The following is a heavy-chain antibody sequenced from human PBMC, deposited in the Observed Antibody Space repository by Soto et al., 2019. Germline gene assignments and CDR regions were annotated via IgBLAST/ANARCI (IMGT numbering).Heavy chain of an antibody. CDR2: LSGSSLTV. Sequence: EVQLLESGGGLVQPGGSLRLTCAASGFTFGSYGMSWVRQAPGKGLEWVSSLSGSSLTVYYADSVKGRFTISRDNSDNTLFLEMTSLRAEDTAFYYCAKDPRIAARPIGYFDPWGQGTLVTVSS. CDR1: GFTFGSYG. J-gene: IGHJ4*02. D-gene: IGHD6-6*01. CDR3: AKDPRIAARPIGYFDP. V-gene: IGHV3-23*01.